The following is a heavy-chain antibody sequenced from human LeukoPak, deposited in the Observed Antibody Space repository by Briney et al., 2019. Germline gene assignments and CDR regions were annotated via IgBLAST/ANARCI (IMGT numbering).Heavy chain of an antibody. D-gene: IGHD3-10*01. Sequence: ASVKVSCKASGYTFTGYYMHWVRQAPGQGLEWMGWINPNSGGTNYAQKFQGRVTMTRDTSTSTAYMELSRLRSDDTAVYYCARGRYGSGSYYFLVYWGQGTLVTVSS. CDR3: ARGRYGSGSYYFLVY. V-gene: IGHV1-2*02. CDR1: GYTFTGYY. J-gene: IGHJ4*02. CDR2: INPNSGGT.